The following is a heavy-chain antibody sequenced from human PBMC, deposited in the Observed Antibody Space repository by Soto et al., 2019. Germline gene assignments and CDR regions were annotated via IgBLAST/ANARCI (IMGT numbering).Heavy chain of an antibody. D-gene: IGHD5-12*01. Sequence: QVQLVQSGAEVKKPESSVEVSCKAPGGTFSTYAISWVRQAPGQGLEWMGGIIPMFGTANYAQRFQDRVTITADESTNTVYMELSSLRSEDTAVYFSASGILLWLRRINNGYSGWGQGTLVTVSS. J-gene: IGHJ4*02. CDR2: IIPMFGTA. CDR1: GGTFSTYA. V-gene: IGHV1-69*12. CDR3: ASGILLWLRRINNGYSG.